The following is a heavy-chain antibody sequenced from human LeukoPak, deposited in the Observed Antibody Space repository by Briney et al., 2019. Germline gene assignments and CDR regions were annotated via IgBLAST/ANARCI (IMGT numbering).Heavy chain of an antibody. CDR3: ARSLGGYCSGGSCWFDP. J-gene: IGHJ5*02. CDR1: GYTFTSYG. D-gene: IGHD2-15*01. CDR2: IIPILGIA. V-gene: IGHV1-69*04. Sequence: SVKVSCKASGYTFTSYGISWVRQAPGQGLEWMGRIIPILGIANYAQKFQGRVTITADKSTSTAYMELSSLRSEDTAVYYCARSLGGYCSGGSCWFDPWGQGTLVTVSS.